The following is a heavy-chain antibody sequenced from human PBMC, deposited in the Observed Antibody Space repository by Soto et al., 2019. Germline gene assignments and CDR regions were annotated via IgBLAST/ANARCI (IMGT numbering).Heavy chain of an antibody. V-gene: IGHV4-34*01. J-gene: IGHJ4*02. CDR1: GGSFSGYY. D-gene: IGHD2-8*02. CDR3: ARVKITGLFDY. Sequence: QVQLQQWGAGLLKPSETLSLTCAVYGGSFSGYYWTWIRQPPGTGLEWIGEINHSGSTNYNPSLKSLVTISVDTSKNQFSLKLTSVTAADTAVYYCARVKITGLFDYWGQGTLVTVSS. CDR2: INHSGST.